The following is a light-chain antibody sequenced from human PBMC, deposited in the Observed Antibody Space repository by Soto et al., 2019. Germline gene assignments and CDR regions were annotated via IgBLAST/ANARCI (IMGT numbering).Light chain of an antibody. CDR2: DAS. Sequence: DIQMTQSPSSLSASVGDRVTSTCQASQDISNYLNWYQQKPGKAPKLLIYDASNLETGVPSRFSGNGSGTDFTFTISSLQPEDIATYYCQQYDNLPTFGQGTRLEIK. CDR3: QQYDNLPT. CDR1: QDISNY. V-gene: IGKV1-33*01. J-gene: IGKJ5*01.